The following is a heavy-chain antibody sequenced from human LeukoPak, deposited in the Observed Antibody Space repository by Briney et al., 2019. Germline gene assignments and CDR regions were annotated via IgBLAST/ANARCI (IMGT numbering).Heavy chain of an antibody. V-gene: IGHV3-21*01. CDR3: ARAGEGFDY. Sequence: GGSLRLSCAASGLTFSNYAMNWVRQASGKGLEWVSSISSSSSYIYYADSVKGRFTISGDNAKNSLYLQMNSLRAEDTAVYYCARAGEGFDYWGQGTLVTVSS. J-gene: IGHJ4*02. CDR1: GLTFSNYA. D-gene: IGHD2-21*01. CDR2: ISSSSSYI.